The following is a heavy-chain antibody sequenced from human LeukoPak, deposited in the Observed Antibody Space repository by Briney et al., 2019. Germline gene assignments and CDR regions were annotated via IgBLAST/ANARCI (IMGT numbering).Heavy chain of an antibody. Sequence: SETLSLTCTVPGGSISSYYWSWIRQPPGKGLEWIGYIYYSGSTNSNPSLKSRVTISIDTSKNQFSLRLSSVTAADTAVYYCARDSFSSSWPKWFDPWGQGILVAVSS. D-gene: IGHD6-13*01. J-gene: IGHJ5*02. V-gene: IGHV4-59*01. CDR2: IYYSGST. CDR1: GGSISSYY. CDR3: ARDSFSSSWPKWFDP.